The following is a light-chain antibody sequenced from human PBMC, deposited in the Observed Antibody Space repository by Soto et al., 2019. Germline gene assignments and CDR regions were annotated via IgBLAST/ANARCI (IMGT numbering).Light chain of an antibody. CDR1: QSLLHSNGYNY. V-gene: IGKV2-28*01. CDR2: LGS. Sequence: DIVMTQSPLSLPVTPGEPASISCRSSQSLLHSNGYNYLDWYLQKPGQSPQLLIYLGSNRASGVPDRFSGSGSGTDFTLKISRVEAEHVGVYYCMQALQTRNTFGQGTKLEIK. J-gene: IGKJ2*01. CDR3: MQALQTRNT.